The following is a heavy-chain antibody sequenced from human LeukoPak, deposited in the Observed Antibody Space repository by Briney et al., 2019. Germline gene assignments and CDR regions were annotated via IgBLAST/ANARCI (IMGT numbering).Heavy chain of an antibody. Sequence: GGSLRLSCAASGFTVSSNYMSWVRQAPGKGLEWVSVIYSGGNTYYADSVKGRFTISRDNSKNTLYLQMNSLRAEDTAVYYCARAHGVTIFGVIMYDAFDVWGQGTMVTVSS. D-gene: IGHD3-3*01. J-gene: IGHJ3*01. CDR2: IYSGGNT. CDR1: GFTVSSNY. CDR3: ARAHGVTIFGVIMYDAFDV. V-gene: IGHV3-53*01.